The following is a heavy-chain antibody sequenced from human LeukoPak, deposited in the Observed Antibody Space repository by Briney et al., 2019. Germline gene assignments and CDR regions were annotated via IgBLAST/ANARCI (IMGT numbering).Heavy chain of an antibody. CDR2: IYYSGST. Sequence: SETLSLTCTVSGGSISSSSYYWGWIRQPPGKGLEWIGSIYYSGSTYYNPSLKSRVTISVDTSKNQFSLKLSSVTAADTAVYYCAKTTYYYDSSGYFFDYWGQGTLVTVSS. CDR1: GGSISSSSYY. D-gene: IGHD3-22*01. CDR3: AKTTYYYDSSGYFFDY. J-gene: IGHJ4*02. V-gene: IGHV4-39*01.